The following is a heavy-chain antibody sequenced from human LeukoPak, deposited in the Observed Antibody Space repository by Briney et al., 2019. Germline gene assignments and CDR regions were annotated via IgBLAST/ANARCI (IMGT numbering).Heavy chain of an antibody. CDR3: ARVVSLSGIGYFDY. J-gene: IGHJ4*02. D-gene: IGHD3-10*01. V-gene: IGHV3-53*01. CDR1: GLTVSSNY. CDR2: IHTGGDT. Sequence: GGSLRLSCAASGLTVSSNYMTWVRQAPGKGLEWVSVIHTGGDTYYPDSVQGRFTISSDSSKNTLHLQMNSLRAEDTAVYYCARVVSLSGIGYFDYWGRGTLVTVSS.